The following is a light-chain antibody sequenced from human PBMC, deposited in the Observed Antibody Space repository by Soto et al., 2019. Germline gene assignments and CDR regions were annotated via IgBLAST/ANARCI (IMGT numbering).Light chain of an antibody. CDR1: RSDVGGYNF. V-gene: IGLV2-14*01. CDR2: EVS. J-gene: IGLJ3*02. CDR3: SSYSGNSWV. Sequence: QSALTQPASLSGSPGQSITISCSGTRSDVGGYNFVSWFQQYPGKAPKLVIFEVSSRPSGISSRFSASKSGNTAYLTISGLQAEDEADYYCSSYSGNSWVFGGGTKVTVL.